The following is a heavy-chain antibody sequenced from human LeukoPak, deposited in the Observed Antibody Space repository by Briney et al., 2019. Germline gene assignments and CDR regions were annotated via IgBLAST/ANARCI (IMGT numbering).Heavy chain of an antibody. CDR2: IRYDGSNK. V-gene: IGHV3-30*02. J-gene: IGHJ4*02. CDR1: GFTFSSYG. CDR3: AKDRGYATLFDY. Sequence: PGGSLRLSCAASGFTFSSYGMHWVRQAPGKGLEWAAFIRYDGSNKYYADSVKGRFTISRDNSKNTLYLQMNSLRAEDTAVYYCAKDRGYATLFDYWGQGTLVTVSS. D-gene: IGHD2-8*01.